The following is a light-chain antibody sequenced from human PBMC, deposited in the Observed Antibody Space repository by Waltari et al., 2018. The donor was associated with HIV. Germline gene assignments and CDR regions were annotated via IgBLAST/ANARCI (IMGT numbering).Light chain of an antibody. Sequence: QSVLTQPPSASGTPGQGVTISCSGSSSNIGSNAVNWYRQLPGTAPKVLIYSNNQRPSGVPDRFSGSKSGTSASLAISGLQSEDDADYYCAAWDDSLNGLLFGGGTKLTVL. CDR3: AAWDDSLNGLL. J-gene: IGLJ2*01. V-gene: IGLV1-44*01. CDR1: SSNIGSNA. CDR2: SNN.